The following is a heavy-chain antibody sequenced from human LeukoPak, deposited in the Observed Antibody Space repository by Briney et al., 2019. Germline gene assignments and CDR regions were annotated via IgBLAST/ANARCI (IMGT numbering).Heavy chain of an antibody. CDR1: GFTFSDYY. CDR3: ARDSGSDGYDAFDI. CDR2: ISSSGGTI. J-gene: IGHJ3*02. Sequence: GGSLRLSCAASGFTFSDYYMSWIRQAPGKGLEWVSYISSSGGTIYYADSVKGRFTISRDNAKNSLYLQMNSLRVEDTAVYYCARDSGSDGYDAFDIWGQGTMVTVSS. V-gene: IGHV3-11*01. D-gene: IGHD5-24*01.